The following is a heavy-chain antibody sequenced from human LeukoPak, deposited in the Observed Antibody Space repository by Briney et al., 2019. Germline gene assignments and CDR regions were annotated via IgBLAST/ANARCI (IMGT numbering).Heavy chain of an antibody. CDR2: LSGSGINT. D-gene: IGHD2-21*01. CDR1: AFTVSSIY. Sequence: SGRCLRLSCAVAAFTVSSIYMSWDRQAQGRGLEWVSGLSGSGINTYYADSVKGRFTISRDNPKNTLYLQMNSLRAEDTAVYYCATEKGDSPDYWGQGTLVTVSS. J-gene: IGHJ4*02. CDR3: ATEKGDSPDY. V-gene: IGHV3-23*01.